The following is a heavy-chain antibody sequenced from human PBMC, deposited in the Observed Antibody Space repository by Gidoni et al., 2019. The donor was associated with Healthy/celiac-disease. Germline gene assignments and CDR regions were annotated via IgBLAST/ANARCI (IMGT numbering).Heavy chain of an antibody. J-gene: IGHJ5*02. V-gene: IGHV3-23*01. Sequence: EVQLLESGGGLVQPGGSLRLSCAASGFTFSSYTMSWVRQAPGKGLEWVSAISGSGGSTYYADSVKGRFTISRDNSKNTLYLQMNSLRAEDTAVYYCAKDFIKDSSANWFDPWGQGTLVTVSS. CDR1: GFTFSSYT. CDR2: ISGSGGST. CDR3: AKDFIKDSSANWFDP. D-gene: IGHD3-22*01.